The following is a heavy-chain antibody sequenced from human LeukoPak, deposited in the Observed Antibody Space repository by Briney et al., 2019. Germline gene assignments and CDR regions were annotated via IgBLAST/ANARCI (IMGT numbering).Heavy chain of an antibody. CDR2: IYYSGNT. CDR3: ARSYSGSGYYSYGMDV. V-gene: IGHV4-59*07. CDR1: GGSISTYY. Sequence: SVTLSLTCTVSGGSISTYYWSWIRQPPGKGLEWIGYIYYSGNTHYNPSLKSRVTISLDTSKNQFSPNLRSVTAADTAVYYCARSYSGSGYYSYGMDVWGQGTTVT. J-gene: IGHJ6*02. D-gene: IGHD1-26*01.